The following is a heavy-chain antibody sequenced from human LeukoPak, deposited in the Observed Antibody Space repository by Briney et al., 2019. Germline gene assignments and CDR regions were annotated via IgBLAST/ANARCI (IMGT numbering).Heavy chain of an antibody. CDR1: GFTFDDYA. V-gene: IGHV3-9*01. CDR3: ARETRYSYGHNWFDP. D-gene: IGHD5-18*01. CDR2: ISWNSGSI. Sequence: GGSLRLSCAASGFTFDDYAMHWVRQAPGKGLEWVSGISWNSGSIGYADSVKGRFTISRDNSKNTLYLQMNSLRAEDTAVYYCARETRYSYGHNWFDPWGQGTLVTVSS. J-gene: IGHJ5*02.